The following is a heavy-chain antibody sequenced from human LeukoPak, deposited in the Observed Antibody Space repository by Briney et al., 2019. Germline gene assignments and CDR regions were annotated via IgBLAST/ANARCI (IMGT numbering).Heavy chain of an antibody. D-gene: IGHD2-21*02. CDR2: IYSGGGT. Sequence: PGGSLRLSCAASRYTVRTNYMTWVRQAPGKGLEWVSVIYSGGGTYYADSVKGRFTISRDNSKNTLYLQMNSLGAEDTAGYYCARAVTVVTAIHDWGQGTLVTVSS. V-gene: IGHV3-53*01. J-gene: IGHJ4*02. CDR1: RYTVRTNY. CDR3: ARAVTVVTAIHD.